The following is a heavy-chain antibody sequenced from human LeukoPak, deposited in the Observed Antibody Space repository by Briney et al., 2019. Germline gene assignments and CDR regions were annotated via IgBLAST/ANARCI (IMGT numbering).Heavy chain of an antibody. CDR2: ISYDGNNQ. J-gene: IGHJ4*02. V-gene: IGHV3-30*18. D-gene: IGHD4-17*01. CDR1: GFIFSNYA. Sequence: GGSLRLSCAASGFIFSNYAIHWVRQAPGKGLEWVAAISYDGNNQHYGDPVKGRFTISRDNSKNTVFLQIDTLRTEDSAVYYCVKVYPTLTTSSVLGNWGQGTLVTVSS. CDR3: VKVYPTLTTSSVLGN.